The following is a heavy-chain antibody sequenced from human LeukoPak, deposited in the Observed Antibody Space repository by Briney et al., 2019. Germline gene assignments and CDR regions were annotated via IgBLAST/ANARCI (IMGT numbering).Heavy chain of an antibody. J-gene: IGHJ4*02. Sequence: PGGSLRLSCAASGFTFSSYAMSWVRQAPGKGLEWVSAISGSGGSTYYADSVKGRFTISRDNSKNTLYLQMNSLRAEDTAVHYCAKVTPFYYYRCGFSYFDYWGQGTLVPVSS. CDR2: ISGSGGST. CDR1: GFTFSSYA. CDR3: AKVTPFYYYRCGFSYFDY. D-gene: IGHD3-22*01. V-gene: IGHV3-23*01.